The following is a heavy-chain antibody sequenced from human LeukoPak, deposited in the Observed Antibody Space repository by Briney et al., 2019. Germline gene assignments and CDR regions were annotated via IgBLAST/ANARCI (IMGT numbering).Heavy chain of an antibody. V-gene: IGHV3-48*03. CDR2: ISSSGSTI. J-gene: IGHJ5*02. D-gene: IGHD6-19*01. CDR3: ARDSRGSGWYQYWFDP. CDR1: GFTFSSYE. Sequence: PGGSLGLSCAASGFTFSSYEMNWVRQAPGKGLEWVSYISSSGSTIYYADSVKGRFTISRDNAKNSLYLQMNSLRAEDTAVYYCARDSRGSGWYQYWFDPWGQGTLVTVSS.